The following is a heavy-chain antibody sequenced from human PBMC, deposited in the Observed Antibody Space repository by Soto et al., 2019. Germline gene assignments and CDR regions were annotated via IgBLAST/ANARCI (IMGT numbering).Heavy chain of an antibody. Sequence: QVQLVESGGGVVQPGTSLRLSCAASGFLFSRFGMHWVRQAPGKGLEWVAVIVNHGGTKAYADSVRGRFTISRDNSRNTLFLEMSSLRVEDTAIYYCARDDESDDNGLDYWGQGTLVTVSS. CDR1: GFLFSRFG. CDR2: IVNHGGTK. D-gene: IGHD1-1*01. V-gene: IGHV3-33*01. J-gene: IGHJ4*02. CDR3: ARDDESDDNGLDY.